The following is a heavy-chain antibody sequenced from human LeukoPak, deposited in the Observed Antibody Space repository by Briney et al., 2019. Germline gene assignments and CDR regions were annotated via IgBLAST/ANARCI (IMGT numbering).Heavy chain of an antibody. V-gene: IGHV4-34*01. D-gene: IGHD2-8*01. Sequence: SETLSLTCAVSGYSISSGYYWSWIRQPPGKGLEWIGEINHSGSTNYNPSLKSRVTISVDTSKNQFSLKLSSVTAADTAVYYCARGTNNYDYYYYMDVWGKGTTVTVSS. CDR3: ARGTNNYDYYYYMDV. CDR2: INHSGST. J-gene: IGHJ6*03. CDR1: GYSISSGYY.